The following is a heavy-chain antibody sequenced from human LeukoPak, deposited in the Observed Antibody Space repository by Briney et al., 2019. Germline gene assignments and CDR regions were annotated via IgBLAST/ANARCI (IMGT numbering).Heavy chain of an antibody. CDR2: INPNSGGT. CDR1: GYTFTGYY. V-gene: IGHV1-2*02. Sequence: ASVKVSCKASGYTFTGYYMHWVRQAPGQGLEWMGWINPNSGGTNYAQKFQGRVTMTRDTSISTAYMELSRLRSDDTAVYYCARVSSIAVAGREAFDIWGQGTMVTVSS. D-gene: IGHD6-19*01. J-gene: IGHJ3*02. CDR3: ARVSSIAVAGREAFDI.